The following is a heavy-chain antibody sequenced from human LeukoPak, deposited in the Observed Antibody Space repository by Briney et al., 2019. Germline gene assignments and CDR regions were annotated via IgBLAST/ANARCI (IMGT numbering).Heavy chain of an antibody. D-gene: IGHD6-13*01. CDR3: ARGNVQGSSWPGRWFDP. Sequence: PSETLSLTCTVSGGSISSYYWSWIRQPPGKGLEWIGYIYYSGSTNYNPSLKSRVTISVDTSKNQFSLKLSSVTAADTAVYFCARGNVQGSSWPGRWFDPWGQGTLVTVSS. V-gene: IGHV4-59*01. J-gene: IGHJ5*02. CDR1: GGSISSYY. CDR2: IYYSGST.